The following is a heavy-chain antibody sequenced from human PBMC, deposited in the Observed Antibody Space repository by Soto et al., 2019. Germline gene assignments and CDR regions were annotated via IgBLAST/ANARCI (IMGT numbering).Heavy chain of an antibody. V-gene: IGHV3-30*18. CDR2: ISYDGSNK. CDR3: AKDSAAGSSGYYYDHLFDY. Sequence: QVQLVESGGGVVQPGRSLRLSCAASGFTFSSYGMHWVRQAPGKGLEWVAVISYDGSNKYYADSVKGRFTISRDNSKNPLYLQMNSLRAEDTAVYYCAKDSAAGSSGYYYDHLFDYWGQGTLVTVSS. D-gene: IGHD3-22*01. CDR1: GFTFSSYG. J-gene: IGHJ4*02.